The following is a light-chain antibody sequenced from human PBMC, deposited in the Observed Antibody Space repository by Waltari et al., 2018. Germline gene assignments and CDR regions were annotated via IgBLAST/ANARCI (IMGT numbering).Light chain of an antibody. CDR1: SGYSNYK. CDR2: GGTGGIVG. Sequence: QPVLTQPPSASASLGASVTLTCTLSSGYSNYKVDWYQQRPGKGPRFVMRGGTGGIVGSKGDGIPGRFSVLGSGINRYLTSKNIQEEDESSYHCGADHGSGSNFVVFGGGTKLTVL. CDR3: GADHGSGSNFVV. J-gene: IGLJ3*02. V-gene: IGLV9-49*01.